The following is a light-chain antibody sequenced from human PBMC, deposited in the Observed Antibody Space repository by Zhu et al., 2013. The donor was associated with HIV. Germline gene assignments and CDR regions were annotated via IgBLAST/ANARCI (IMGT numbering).Light chain of an antibody. V-gene: IGLV2-11*01. CDR3: YSYAGTYTLGI. Sequence: QSALTQPRSVSGSPGQSVTISCTGTSSDFGGYNYVSWYQQHPDKAPKLIIYEVTKRPSGVPDRFSGSKSGDTASLTISRLQAEDEAHYYCYSYAGTYTLGIFGGGTKLTVL. J-gene: IGLJ2*01. CDR1: SSDFGGYNY. CDR2: EVT.